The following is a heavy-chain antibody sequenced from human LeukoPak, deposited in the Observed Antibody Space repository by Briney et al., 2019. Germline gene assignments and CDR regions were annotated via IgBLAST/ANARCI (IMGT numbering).Heavy chain of an antibody. Sequence: SETLSLTCTVSGGSISSSSYYWGWIRQPPGKGLEWIGSIYYSGSTYYNPSLKSRVTISVDTSKNQFSLKLSSVTAADTAVYYCAGKGIQLWLPIDYWGQGTLVTVSS. D-gene: IGHD5-18*01. CDR3: AGKGIQLWLPIDY. CDR1: GGSISSSSYY. CDR2: IYYSGST. V-gene: IGHV4-39*01. J-gene: IGHJ4*02.